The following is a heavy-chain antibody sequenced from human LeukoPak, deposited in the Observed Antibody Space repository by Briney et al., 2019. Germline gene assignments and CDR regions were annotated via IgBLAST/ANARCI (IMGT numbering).Heavy chain of an antibody. D-gene: IGHD3-22*01. V-gene: IGHV4-34*01. J-gene: IGHJ4*02. Sequence: PSETLSLTCAVYGGSFSGYYWSWIRQPPGKGLEWIGEINHSGSTNYNPSLKSRVTISVDTSKNQFSLKLSSVTAADTAVYYCARGFNDSSGYYYDPFDYSGQGTLVTVSS. CDR2: INHSGST. CDR3: ARGFNDSSGYYYDPFDY. CDR1: GGSFSGYY.